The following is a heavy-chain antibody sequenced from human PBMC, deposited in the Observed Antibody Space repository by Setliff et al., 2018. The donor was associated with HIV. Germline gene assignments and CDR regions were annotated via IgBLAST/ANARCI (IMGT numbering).Heavy chain of an antibody. Sequence: SETLSLTCAVYGGSFSDYYWSWIRQPPGKGLEWIGEINHSGRTIQSPSLGSRVTISIDTSKNQFSLKLSSVSAADTAVYYCARVSKTYWYSIPRDYCHHIDVCCKGTTVTVSS. CDR1: GGSFSDYY. J-gene: IGHJ6*03. V-gene: IGHV4-34*01. CDR3: ARVSKTYWYSIPRDYCHHIDV. CDR2: INHSGRT. D-gene: IGHD2-8*02.